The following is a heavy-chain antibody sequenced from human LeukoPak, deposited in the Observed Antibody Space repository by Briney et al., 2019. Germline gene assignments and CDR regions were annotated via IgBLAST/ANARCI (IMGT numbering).Heavy chain of an antibody. D-gene: IGHD4-11*01. CDR2: INPNTGST. CDR1: GYTFTGYY. J-gene: IGHJ4*02. V-gene: IGHV1-2*06. Sequence: GASVKVSCKASGYTFTGYYMHWVRQAPGQRLEWMGRINPNTGSTNYAQRFQGRVTLTSDNYIDTAYMQLKRLRSDDTAMYYCARGEDSANWGQGTLVIVSS. CDR3: ARGEDSAN.